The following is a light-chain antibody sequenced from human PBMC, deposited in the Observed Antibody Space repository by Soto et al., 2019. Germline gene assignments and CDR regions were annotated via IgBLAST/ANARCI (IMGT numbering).Light chain of an antibody. CDR2: SNY. Sequence: QSVLTQPPSASGTPGQRVTISCSGNSSNIGSNTVNWYQQLPGTAPKLLIYSNYQRPSGVPDRFSGSKSGTSVSLAISGLQSEDEADYYCAAWDDSLNGDWVFGGGTKLTVL. V-gene: IGLV1-44*01. J-gene: IGLJ3*02. CDR1: SSNIGSNT. CDR3: AAWDDSLNGDWV.